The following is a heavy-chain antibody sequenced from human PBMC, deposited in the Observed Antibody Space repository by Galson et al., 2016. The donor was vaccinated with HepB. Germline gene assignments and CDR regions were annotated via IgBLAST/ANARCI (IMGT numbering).Heavy chain of an antibody. CDR3: AKGQYDSGCARYDY. J-gene: IGHJ4*02. D-gene: IGHD3-22*01. V-gene: IGHV3-23*01. CDR1: GLTFSYHA. Sequence: SLRLSCAASGLTFSYHAMAWVRQAPGKGLEWVLGVDGTGDTTYYADSMRGRFTISRDNSKNTLYLQMHSLRAEDTAVYYCAKGQYDSGCARYDYWGQGTLVTVSS. CDR2: VDGTGDTT.